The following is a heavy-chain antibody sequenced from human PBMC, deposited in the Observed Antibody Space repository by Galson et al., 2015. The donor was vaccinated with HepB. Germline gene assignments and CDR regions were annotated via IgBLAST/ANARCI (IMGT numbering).Heavy chain of an antibody. Sequence: QSGAEVKKPGASVKVSCKASGYTFTSYGISWVRQAPGQGLEWMGWISAYNGNTNYAQKLQGRVTMTTDTSTSTAYMELRSLISDDTAVYYCAIAYYYDSSGYDRDAFDIWGQGTMFTVSS. CDR3: AIAYYYDSSGYDRDAFDI. CDR1: GYTFTSYG. J-gene: IGHJ3*02. CDR2: ISAYNGNT. D-gene: IGHD3-22*01. V-gene: IGHV1-18*01.